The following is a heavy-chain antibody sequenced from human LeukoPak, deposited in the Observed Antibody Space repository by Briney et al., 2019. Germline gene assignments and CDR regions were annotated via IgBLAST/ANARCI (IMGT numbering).Heavy chain of an antibody. J-gene: IGHJ6*02. CDR2: IYYSGST. D-gene: IGHD3-10*01. CDR1: GGSISSSSYY. Sequence: SETLSLTCTVSGGSISSSSYYWGWIRQPPGKGLEWIGSIYYSGSTYYNPSLKSRVTISVDTSKNQFSLKMRSVTAADTAVYYCARGSSYFAVDVWGQGTTVTVS. V-gene: IGHV4-39*07. CDR3: ARGSSYFAVDV.